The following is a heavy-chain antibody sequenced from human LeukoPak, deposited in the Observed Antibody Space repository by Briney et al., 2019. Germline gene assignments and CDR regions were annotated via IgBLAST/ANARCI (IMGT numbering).Heavy chain of an antibody. V-gene: IGHV3-23*01. J-gene: IGHJ4*02. CDR3: AKSPQGQLWSMGY. Sequence: GGSLRLSCAASGFTFSSYAMSWVRQAPGKGLEWVSVISGSGGNTYYADSVNGRFTISRDNSKNTLYLQLHSMRVEAKAVSFCAKSPQGQLWSMGYWGQGTLVTVSS. CDR1: GFTFSSYA. CDR2: ISGSGGNT. D-gene: IGHD5-18*01.